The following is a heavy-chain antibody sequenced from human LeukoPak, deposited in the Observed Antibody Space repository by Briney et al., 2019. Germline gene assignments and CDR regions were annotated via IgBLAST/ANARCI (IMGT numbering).Heavy chain of an antibody. CDR1: GFTFSSYA. Sequence: PGRSLRLSCAASGFTFSSYAMHWVRQAPGKGLEWVAVISYDGSNTYYADSVKGRFTISRDNSKNTLYLQMNSLRAEDTAVYYCAREPNFDWLSRFDYWGQGTLVTVYS. CDR3: AREPNFDWLSRFDY. CDR2: ISYDGSNT. D-gene: IGHD3-9*01. V-gene: IGHV3-30-3*01. J-gene: IGHJ4*02.